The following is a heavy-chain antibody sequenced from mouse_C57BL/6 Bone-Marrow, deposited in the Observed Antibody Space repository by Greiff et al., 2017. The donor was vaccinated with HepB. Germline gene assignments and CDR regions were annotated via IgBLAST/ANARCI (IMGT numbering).Heavy chain of an antibody. J-gene: IGHJ1*03. V-gene: IGHV1-85*01. CDR3: ARLENGSSYWYFDV. CDR1: GYTFTSYD. CDR2: IYPRDGST. D-gene: IGHD1-1*01. Sequence: VMLVESGPELVKPGASVKLSCKASGYTFTSYDINWVKQRPGQGLEWIGWIYPRDGSTKYNAKFKGKATLTVDTSSSTAYMELHSLTSEDSAVYFCARLENGSSYWYFDVWGTGTTVTVSS.